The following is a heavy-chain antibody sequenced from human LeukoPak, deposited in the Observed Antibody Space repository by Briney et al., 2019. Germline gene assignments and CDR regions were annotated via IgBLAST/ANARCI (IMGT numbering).Heavy chain of an antibody. Sequence: GGSLRLSCAASGFTFSSFEMNWVRQAPGTGLEWVSYISTSGITIYYADSVKGRFTISRDNFKNILYLQMVSLRVEDTAVYYCAKPTGGSHLGVWGQGTLVTVSS. CDR3: AKPTGGSHLGV. V-gene: IGHV3-48*03. CDR1: GFTFSSFE. CDR2: ISTSGITI. D-gene: IGHD1-1*01. J-gene: IGHJ4*02.